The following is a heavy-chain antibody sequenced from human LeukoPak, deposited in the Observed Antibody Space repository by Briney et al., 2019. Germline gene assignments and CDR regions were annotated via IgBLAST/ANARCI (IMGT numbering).Heavy chain of an antibody. Sequence: GGSLRLSCAASGFTVSGTHMSWVRPAPGKGLEWVSAMYTGGTTYYADSVQGRFTISRDNSKNTLYLQMNSLRAEDTAVYYCAKDEATSGGGLASWGQGTPVTVSS. CDR2: MYTGGTT. CDR3: AKDEATSGGGLAS. CDR1: GFTVSGTH. D-gene: IGHD3-16*01. J-gene: IGHJ4*02. V-gene: IGHV3-53*01.